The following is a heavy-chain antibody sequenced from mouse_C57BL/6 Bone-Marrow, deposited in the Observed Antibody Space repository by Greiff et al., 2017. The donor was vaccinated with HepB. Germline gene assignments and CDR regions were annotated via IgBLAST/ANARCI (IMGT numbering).Heavy chain of an antibody. Sequence: VQLKQSGAELVRPGSSVKMSCKSSGYTFTSYGINWVKQRPGQGLEWIGYIYIGNGYTEYNEKFKGKATLTSDTSSSTAYMQLSSLTSEDSAIYFCAREAYYYGSPGWYFDVWGTGTTVTVSS. D-gene: IGHD1-1*01. CDR3: AREAYYYGSPGWYFDV. V-gene: IGHV1-58*01. CDR1: GYTFTSYG. J-gene: IGHJ1*03. CDR2: IYIGNGYT.